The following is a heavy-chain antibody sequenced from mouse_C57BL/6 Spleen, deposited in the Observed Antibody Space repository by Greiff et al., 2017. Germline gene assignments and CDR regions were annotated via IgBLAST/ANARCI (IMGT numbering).Heavy chain of an antibody. CDR3: QPITTVGYYFDY. D-gene: IGHD1-1*01. Sequence: QVQLQQSGAELVRPGASVTLSCKASGYTFTDYEMHWVKQTPVHGLEWIGAIDPETGGTAYNQKFKGKAILTADKSSSTAYMELRSLTSEDSAVYYCQPITTVGYYFDYWGQGTTLPVSS. V-gene: IGHV1-15*01. CDR2: IDPETGGT. CDR1: GYTFTDYE. J-gene: IGHJ2*01.